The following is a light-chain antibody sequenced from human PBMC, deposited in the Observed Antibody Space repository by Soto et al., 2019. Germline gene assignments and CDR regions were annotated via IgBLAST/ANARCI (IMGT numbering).Light chain of an antibody. J-gene: IGKJ2*01. CDR3: QQYKSYYT. CDR1: QSISDW. CDR2: KAS. V-gene: IGKV1-5*03. Sequence: DIQMTQSPSTLSVSVGDRVTITCRASQSISDWLAWYQQKPGKAPNLLIYKASNLESGVPSRFSGSGAGTEFTLTISSLQSDDFATSYCQQYKSYYTFGHGNKLEI.